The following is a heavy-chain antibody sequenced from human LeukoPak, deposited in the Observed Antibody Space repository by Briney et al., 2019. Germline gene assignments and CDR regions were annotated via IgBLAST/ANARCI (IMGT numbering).Heavy chain of an antibody. Sequence: GGSLRLSCAASGFTFSSYSMNWVRQAPGKGLEWVSSISSGSGYIYYADSVKGQFTISRDNAKNSLYLQMNSLRAEDTAVYYCARDVGATRRFFDYWGQGTLVTVSS. V-gene: IGHV3-21*01. CDR2: ISSGSGYI. CDR1: GFTFSSYS. D-gene: IGHD1-26*01. CDR3: ARDVGATRRFFDY. J-gene: IGHJ4*02.